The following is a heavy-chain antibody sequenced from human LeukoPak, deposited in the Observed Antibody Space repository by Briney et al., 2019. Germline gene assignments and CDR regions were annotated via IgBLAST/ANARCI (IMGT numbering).Heavy chain of an antibody. V-gene: IGHV3-30-3*01. CDR1: GFTFSSYA. J-gene: IGHJ4*02. D-gene: IGHD3-22*01. CDR2: ISYDGSNK. Sequence: GRSLRLSCAASGFTFSSYAMHWVRQAPGKGLEWVAVISYDGSNKYYADSVKGRFTISRDNSKNTLYLQMNSLRAEDTAVYYCARVIGGRHYYDSSGYEIGYWGQGTLVAVSS. CDR3: ARVIGGRHYYDSSGYEIGY.